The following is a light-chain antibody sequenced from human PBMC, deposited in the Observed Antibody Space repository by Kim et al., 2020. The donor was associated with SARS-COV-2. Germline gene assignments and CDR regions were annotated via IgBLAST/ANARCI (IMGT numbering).Light chain of an antibody. V-gene: IGLV2-23*02. CDR1: SSDVRTYNL. CDR3: CTYAGGPYV. Sequence: PGQSLTISCTGTSSDVRTYNLVSWYQHHPGKAPKFIIYDVSKRPSGVSTRFSGSKSGNTASLTISGLQAEDEADYYCCTYAGGPYVFGTGTKVTVL. J-gene: IGLJ1*01. CDR2: DVS.